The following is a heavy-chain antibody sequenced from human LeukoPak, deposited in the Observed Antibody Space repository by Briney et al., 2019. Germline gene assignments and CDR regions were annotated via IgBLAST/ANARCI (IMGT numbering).Heavy chain of an antibody. D-gene: IGHD6-13*01. V-gene: IGHV1-2*02. J-gene: IGHJ5*02. CDR2: INPNSGGT. CDR3: ARVAAAAGLGITNWFDP. CDR1: GYTFTGYY. Sequence: ASVKVSCKASGYTFTGYYMHWVRQAPGQGLEWMGWINPNSGGTNYAQKFQGRVTMTGDTSISTAYMELSRLRSDDTAVYYCARVAAAAGLGITNWFDPWGQGTLVTVSS.